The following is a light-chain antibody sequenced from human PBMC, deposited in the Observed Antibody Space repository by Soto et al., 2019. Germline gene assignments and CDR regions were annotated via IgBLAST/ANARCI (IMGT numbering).Light chain of an antibody. Sequence: EIVLTQSPATLSLSPGERATLSCRASQSVRSSLAWYQQKPGQAPRLLIYDASNRATGIPARFSGSGSGTDFTLTITSLEPEDFAVYYCQQRANWRGLTFGGGTKVEIK. V-gene: IGKV3-11*01. J-gene: IGKJ4*01. CDR1: QSVRSS. CDR3: QQRANWRGLT. CDR2: DAS.